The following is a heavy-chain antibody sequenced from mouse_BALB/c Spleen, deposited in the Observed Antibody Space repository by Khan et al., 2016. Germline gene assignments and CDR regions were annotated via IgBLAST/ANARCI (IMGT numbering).Heavy chain of an antibody. CDR2: IDPANGNT. CDR3: SRGVYDYEFAY. CDR1: GFNIKDTY. J-gene: IGHJ3*01. V-gene: IGHV14-3*02. D-gene: IGHD2-4*01. Sequence: VQLQQSGAELVKPGASVKLSCTVSGFNIKDTYMHWVNQRPEQGLEWIGRIDPANGNTNYDPKFQDKATITADTSHNTVYLQISSLTSEDTAVYYCSRGVYDYEFAYWGQGTLVTVSA.